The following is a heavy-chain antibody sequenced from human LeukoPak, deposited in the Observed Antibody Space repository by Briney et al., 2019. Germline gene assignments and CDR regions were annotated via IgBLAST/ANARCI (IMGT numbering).Heavy chain of an antibody. CDR2: VSYDGGTK. CDR3: ARDRINMMVMGHDSGLDC. D-gene: IGHD3-22*01. V-gene: IGHV3-30*03. Sequence: GGSLRLSCVGSGFSLSDYGIHWVRQAPGKGLEWVAVVSYDGGTKYSADSVKGRFTISTDTSSDTLSLQMNSLRVEDTALYYCARDRINMMVMGHDSGLDCWGQGTLVTVSS. J-gene: IGHJ4*02. CDR1: GFSLSDYG.